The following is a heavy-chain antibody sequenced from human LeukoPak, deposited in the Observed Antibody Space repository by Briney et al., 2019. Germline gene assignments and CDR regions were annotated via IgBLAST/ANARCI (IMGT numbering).Heavy chain of an antibody. Sequence: SVKVSCKASGGTFSSYTISWVRQAPGQGLEWMGRIIPILGIANYAQKFQGGVTITADKSTSTAYMELSSLRSEDTAVYYCARAYYDILTGYVWFDPWGQGTLVTVSS. CDR1: GGTFSSYT. J-gene: IGHJ5*02. V-gene: IGHV1-69*02. CDR3: ARAYYDILTGYVWFDP. D-gene: IGHD3-9*01. CDR2: IIPILGIA.